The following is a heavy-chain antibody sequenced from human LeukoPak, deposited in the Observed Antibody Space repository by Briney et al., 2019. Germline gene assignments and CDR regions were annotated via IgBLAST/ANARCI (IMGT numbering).Heavy chain of an antibody. J-gene: IGHJ4*02. Sequence: GASVNVSCKASGYTFTGYYMHWGRQAPGQGLEWMGWINPNRGGTNYAQKFQGRVTMTRDTSISTAYMELSRLRSDDTAVYYCAFLGPTVTTDYWGQGTLVTVSS. CDR2: INPNRGGT. V-gene: IGHV1-2*02. CDR3: AFLGPTVTTDY. CDR1: GYTFTGYY. D-gene: IGHD4-17*01.